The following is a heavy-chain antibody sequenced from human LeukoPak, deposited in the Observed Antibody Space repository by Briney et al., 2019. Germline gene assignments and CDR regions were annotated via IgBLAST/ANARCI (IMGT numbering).Heavy chain of an antibody. J-gene: IGHJ4*02. Sequence: PSETLSLTCAVSGVSIGSSNWWSWVRQPPGKGLEWIGEIYHSGSTNYSPSLKSRVTISVDKSKNQFSLKLSSVTAADTAVYYCARILVTMVRGASFDYWGQGTLVTVSS. CDR3: ARILVTMVRGASFDY. V-gene: IGHV4-4*02. CDR2: IYHSGST. CDR1: GVSIGSSNW. D-gene: IGHD3-10*01.